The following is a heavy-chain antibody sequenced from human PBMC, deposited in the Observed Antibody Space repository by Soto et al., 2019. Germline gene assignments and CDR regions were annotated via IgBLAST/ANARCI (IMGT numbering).Heavy chain of an antibody. V-gene: IGHV4-34*04. D-gene: IGHD4-17*01. CDR1: GGSFSGHY. CDR2: INRDGKT. CDR3: ATEHEFGDSVSHYHYYYGMDV. Sequence: PSETLSLTCAVSGGSFSGHYWSWIRHVPWKGLERIGEINRDGKTNLNPSLGSRATISVDPTKFQFSLRVTSVTAADTAVYYCATEHEFGDSVSHYHYYYGMDVWGQGTTVTFSS. J-gene: IGHJ6*02.